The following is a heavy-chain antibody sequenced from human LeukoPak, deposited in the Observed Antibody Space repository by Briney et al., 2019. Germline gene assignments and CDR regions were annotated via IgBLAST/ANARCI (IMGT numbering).Heavy chain of an antibody. Sequence: SETLSLTCTVSGGSVSSGSYYWSWIRQPPGKGLEWIGEINHSGSTNYNPSLKSRVTISVDTSKNQFSLKLSSVTAADTAVYYCARDYYDSSGYYYLDYWGQGTLVTVSS. V-gene: IGHV4-39*07. J-gene: IGHJ4*02. D-gene: IGHD3-22*01. CDR1: GGSVSSGSYY. CDR3: ARDYYDSSGYYYLDY. CDR2: INHSGST.